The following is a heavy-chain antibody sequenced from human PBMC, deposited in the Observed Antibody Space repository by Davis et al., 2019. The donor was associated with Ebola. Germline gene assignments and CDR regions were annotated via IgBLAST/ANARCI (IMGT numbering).Heavy chain of an antibody. D-gene: IGHD2-15*01. J-gene: IGHJ4*02. CDR3: ARRGMGYCSGSSCYRFDY. V-gene: IGHV4-34*01. CDR1: GGSFSGYY. CDR2: INHSGST. Sequence: PSETLSLTCAVYGGSFSGYYWSWIRQPPGKGLEWIGEINHSGSTNYNPSLKSRVTISVDTSKNQFSLKLSSVTAADTAVYYCARRGMGYCSGSSCYRFDYWGQGILVTVSS.